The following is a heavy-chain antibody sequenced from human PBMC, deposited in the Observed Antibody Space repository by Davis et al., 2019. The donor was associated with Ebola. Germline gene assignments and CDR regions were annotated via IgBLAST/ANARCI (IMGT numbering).Heavy chain of an antibody. Sequence: ASVKVSCKVSGYALSDLSMHWVRQALGKGLEWMGGFDPEDDETIKSQKFQGRLTLTEDTSTDTAYMELSSLRSDDTAVYYCVTWGPDYFDSSGYPTDFDYWGQGTLVTVSS. D-gene: IGHD3-22*01. CDR1: GYALSDLS. J-gene: IGHJ4*02. CDR3: VTWGPDYFDSSGYPTDFDY. V-gene: IGHV1-24*01. CDR2: FDPEDDET.